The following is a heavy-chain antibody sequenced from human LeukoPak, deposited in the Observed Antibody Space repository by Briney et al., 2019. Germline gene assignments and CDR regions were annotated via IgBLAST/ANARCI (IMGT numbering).Heavy chain of an antibody. CDR3: ARADSSGSDFDY. D-gene: IGHD3-22*01. J-gene: IGHJ4*02. CDR1: GFTFDDYG. V-gene: IGHV3-20*04. CDR2: INWNGGST. Sequence: PGGSLRLSCAASGFTFDDYGMSWVRQAPGKGVEWVSGINWNGGSTGYADSVKGRFTISRDNAKNSLYLQMNSLRAEDTALYYCARADSSGSDFDYWGQGTLVTVSS.